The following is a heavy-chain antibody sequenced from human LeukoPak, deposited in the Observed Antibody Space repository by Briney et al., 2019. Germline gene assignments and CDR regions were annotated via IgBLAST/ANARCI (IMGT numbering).Heavy chain of an antibody. J-gene: IGHJ6*02. D-gene: IGHD3-16*01. CDR1: GYSFTTYW. V-gene: IGHV5-51*01. Sequence: GESLKISCKGSGYSFTTYWIGWVRQMPGKGLEWMGLFYPGDSDTRYSPSFQGQVTISADKSISTAYLQWSSLKASDTAIYYCARRANYDYYYRGLDVWGQGTTVIVSS. CDR3: ARRANYDYYYRGLDV. CDR2: FYPGDSDT.